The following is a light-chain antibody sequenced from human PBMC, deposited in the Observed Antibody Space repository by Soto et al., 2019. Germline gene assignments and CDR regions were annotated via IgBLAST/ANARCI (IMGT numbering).Light chain of an antibody. CDR2: DVS. CDR3: CSYAGSFYV. J-gene: IGLJ1*01. Sequence: QSALTQPRSVSGSPGQSVTISCTGTSSDVGGYNYVSWYQQHPGKAPKVMIYDVSKRPSGVPDRFSGSKSGNTDSLTISGLQAEDEADYHCCSYAGSFYVFGTGTKLTVL. V-gene: IGLV2-11*01. CDR1: SSDVGGYNY.